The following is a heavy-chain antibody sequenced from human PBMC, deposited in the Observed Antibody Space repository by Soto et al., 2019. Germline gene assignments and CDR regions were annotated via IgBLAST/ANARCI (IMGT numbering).Heavy chain of an antibody. Sequence: QVQLQESGTGLVKPSQTLSLTCSVSGGSITNTDYYWNWIRQSPGKGLEWIGSIDCSGSTYYNPSPKSRFILSSDTSKKLFALKLMSVTAADTALYVCAREGPYYCGMDAWRQGTTVTVSS. CDR3: AREGPYYCGMDA. J-gene: IGHJ6*02. V-gene: IGHV4-30-4*01. CDR1: GGSITNTDYY. CDR2: IDCSGST.